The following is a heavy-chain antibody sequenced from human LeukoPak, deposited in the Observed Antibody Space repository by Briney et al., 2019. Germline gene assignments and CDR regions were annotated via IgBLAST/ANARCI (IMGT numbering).Heavy chain of an antibody. CDR2: IFGSGGSP. Sequence: GGSLRLSCEASGFTFGSYAMYWVRQGPGKGLEWVAGIFGSGGSPHYADSVKGRFTISRDNSKNTLYLQMNSLRAEDTAVYYCAKEWQLVDWYFDLWGRGTLVTVSS. V-gene: IGHV3-23*01. CDR1: GFTFGSYA. CDR3: AKEWQLVDWYFDL. J-gene: IGHJ2*01. D-gene: IGHD6-6*01.